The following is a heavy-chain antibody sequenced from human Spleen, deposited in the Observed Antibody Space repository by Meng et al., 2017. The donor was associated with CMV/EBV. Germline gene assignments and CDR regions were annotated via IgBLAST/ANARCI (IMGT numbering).Heavy chain of an antibody. Sequence: GGSLRLSCVASGFTFSRYDMHWVRQVAGKTLEWVSALSTAGQTYYADSVKGRFSISRENANNSLYLQMNSLRAGDTAVYYRVRDSYVLRSMDVWGQGTTVTVSS. CDR2: LSTAGQT. CDR1: GFTFSRYD. D-gene: IGHD1-26*01. V-gene: IGHV3-13*01. CDR3: VRDSYVLRSMDV. J-gene: IGHJ6*02.